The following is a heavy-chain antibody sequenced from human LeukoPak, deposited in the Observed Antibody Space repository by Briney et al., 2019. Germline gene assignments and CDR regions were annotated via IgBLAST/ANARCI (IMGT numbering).Heavy chain of an antibody. V-gene: IGHV3-48*03. CDR3: AREGDSGMDV. D-gene: IGHD1-26*01. CDR2: ISSSGSTI. CDR1: GFTFSSYE. Sequence: GGSLRLSCAASGFTFSSYEMNWVRQAPGKGLEWVSYISSSGSTIYYADSVKGRFNISRDNTKNSLYLQMNSLRAEDTAVYYCAREGDSGMDVWGQGTTVTVSS. J-gene: IGHJ6*02.